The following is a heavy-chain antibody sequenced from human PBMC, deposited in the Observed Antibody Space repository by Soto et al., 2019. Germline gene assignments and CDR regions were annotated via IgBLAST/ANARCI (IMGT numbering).Heavy chain of an antibody. CDR2: ISHSGST. CDR1: GVSITNFY. D-gene: IGHD6-6*01. CDR3: ASPSARLRVGYYYYYYMDV. Sequence: SETLSLTCTVSGVSITNFYWSWLRQPPGKGLEWIGYISHSGSTDYSPSLKSRVTISVDMSKKQFSLKLNSVTAADTAVYYCASPSARLRVGYYYYYYMDVWGKGTTVTVSS. J-gene: IGHJ6*03. V-gene: IGHV4-59*12.